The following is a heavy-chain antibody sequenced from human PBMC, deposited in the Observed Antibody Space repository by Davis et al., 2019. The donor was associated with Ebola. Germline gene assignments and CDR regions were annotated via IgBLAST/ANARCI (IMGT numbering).Heavy chain of an antibody. CDR1: GFSLSTYGLC. CDR3: ALIQESGRHWGYDY. CDR2: IDWDDDT. J-gene: IGHJ4*02. V-gene: IGHV2-70*01. D-gene: IGHD1-26*01. Sequence: SGPTLVKPTQTLTLTCTFSGFSLSTYGLCVSWLRQPPGKALEWLALIDWDDDTYYTTSLKTRLTISKDTSKNQVVLTMTNMDPVDTATYYCALIQESGRHWGYDYWGQGTLVAVSS.